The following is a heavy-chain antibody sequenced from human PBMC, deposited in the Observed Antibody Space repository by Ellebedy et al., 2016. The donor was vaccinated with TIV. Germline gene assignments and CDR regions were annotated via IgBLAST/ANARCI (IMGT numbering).Heavy chain of an antibody. CDR1: GGSISSGGYS. CDR2: IYHSGST. CDR3: AGLFAVADKRGGY. J-gene: IGHJ4*02. V-gene: IGHV4-30-2*01. D-gene: IGHD6-19*01. Sequence: SETLSLTCAVSGGSISSGGYSWSWIRQPPGKGLEWIGYIYHSGSTYYNPSLKSRVTISVDKSKNQFSLKLSSVTAADTAVYYCAGLFAVADKRGGYWGQGTLVTVSS.